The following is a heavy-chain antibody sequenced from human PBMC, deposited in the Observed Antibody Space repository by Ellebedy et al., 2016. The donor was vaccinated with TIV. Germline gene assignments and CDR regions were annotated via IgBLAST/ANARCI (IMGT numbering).Heavy chain of an antibody. D-gene: IGHD2-15*01. V-gene: IGHV4-59*01. CDR3: ARDSIGYCSGGSCYSGVGYYYYGMDV. Sequence: GSLRLSCTVSGGSISSYYWSWIRQPPGKGLEWIGYIYYSGSTNYNPSLKSRVTISVDTSKNQFSLKLRPVTAADTAVYYCARDSIGYCSGGSCYSGVGYYYYGMDVWGQGTTVTVSS. CDR1: GGSISSYY. J-gene: IGHJ6*02. CDR2: IYYSGST.